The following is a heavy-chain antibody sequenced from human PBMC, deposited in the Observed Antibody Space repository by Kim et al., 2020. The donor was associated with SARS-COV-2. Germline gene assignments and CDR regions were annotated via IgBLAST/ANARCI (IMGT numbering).Heavy chain of an antibody. J-gene: IGHJ4*02. D-gene: IGHD6-6*01. CDR3: ARAVSYGSSSGYFDY. CDR1: GYIFTSYY. Sequence: ASVKVSCKSSGYIFTSYYVHWVRQAPGRGLEWMGVINPSADATTYGQKFLGRVTVTRDRSTNTVYMELSGLTSDDAAMYYCARAVSYGSSSGYFDYWGQGTLVTVSS. V-gene: IGHV1-46*01. CDR2: INPSADAT.